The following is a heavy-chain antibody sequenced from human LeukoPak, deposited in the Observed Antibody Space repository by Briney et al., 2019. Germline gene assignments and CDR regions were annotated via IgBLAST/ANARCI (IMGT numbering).Heavy chain of an antibody. CDR2: IYHSGGT. J-gene: IGHJ4*02. V-gene: IGHV4-61*01. CDR3: ARFVSGYERSYFDY. CDR1: GGSISSSYYY. Sequence: SETLSLTCTVSGGSISSSYYYWTWIRQPPGKGLEWIGYIYHSGGTNYNPSLKSRVTISVDTSKNQFSLKLSSVTAADTAVYYCARFVSGYERSYFDYWGQGTLVTVSS. D-gene: IGHD5-12*01.